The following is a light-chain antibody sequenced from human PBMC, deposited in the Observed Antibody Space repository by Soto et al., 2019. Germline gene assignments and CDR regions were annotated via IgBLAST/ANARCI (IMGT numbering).Light chain of an antibody. CDR2: DAS. Sequence: ELVLTQSPGTLSLSPGESATLSCRASQSVSSYLAWYQQKPGQVPRLLIYDASNRATGIPDRFSGSGSGTDLTLTISRLEPEDFAVYYCQQRSNWPITCGQGTRLEIK. CDR3: QQRSNWPIT. V-gene: IGKV3-11*01. CDR1: QSVSSY. J-gene: IGKJ5*01.